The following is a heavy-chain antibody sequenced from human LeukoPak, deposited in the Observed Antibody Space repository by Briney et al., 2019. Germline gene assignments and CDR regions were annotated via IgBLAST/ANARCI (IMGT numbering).Heavy chain of an antibody. J-gene: IGHJ4*02. CDR1: GFTFSSYS. V-gene: IGHV3-21*01. CDR2: ISSSSSYI. D-gene: IGHD3-9*01. CDR3: AWINYDILTAGGY. Sequence: GGSLRLSCAASGFTFSSYSMNWVRQAPGKGLEWVSSISSSSSYIYYADSVKDRFTISRDNAKNSLYLQMNSLRAEDTAVYYCAWINYDILTAGGYWGQGTLVTVSS.